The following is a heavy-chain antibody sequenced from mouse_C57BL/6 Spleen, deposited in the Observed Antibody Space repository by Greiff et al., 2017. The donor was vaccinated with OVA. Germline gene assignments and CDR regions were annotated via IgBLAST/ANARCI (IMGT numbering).Heavy chain of an antibody. CDR2: IWSGGST. J-gene: IGHJ1*03. D-gene: IGHD1-1*01. CDR3: ASPYYYGSSLSYWYFDV. V-gene: IGHV2-2*01. CDR1: GFSLTSYG. Sequence: VQLVESGPGLVQPSQSLSITCTVSGFSLTSYGVHWVRQSPGKGLEWLGVIWSGGSTDYNAAFISRLSISKDNSKSQVFFKMNSLQADDTAIYYCASPYYYGSSLSYWYFDVWGTGTTVTVSS.